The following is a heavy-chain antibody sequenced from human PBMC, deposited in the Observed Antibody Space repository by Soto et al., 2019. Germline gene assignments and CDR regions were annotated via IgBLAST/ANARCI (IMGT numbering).Heavy chain of an antibody. V-gene: IGHV4-31*03. J-gene: IGHJ4*02. CDR1: GGSISSEGYY. CDR2: IYYSGTT. Sequence: TLSLTCTVSGGSISSEGYYWSWFRQLPGKGLEWIGDIYYSGTTYHNPSLRSRLTISGDASKNQFSLKLSSVTDADTALYYCARGRGYSYGPYYFDYWGQGTLVTVSS. D-gene: IGHD5-18*01. CDR3: ARGRGYSYGPYYFDY.